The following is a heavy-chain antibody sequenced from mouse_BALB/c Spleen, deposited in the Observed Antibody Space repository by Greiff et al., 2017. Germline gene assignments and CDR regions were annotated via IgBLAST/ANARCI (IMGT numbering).Heavy chain of an antibody. CDR2: ISSGGSYT. Sequence: EVKLVESGGGLVKPGGSQKLSCAASGFTFSSYTMSWVRQTPEKRLEWVATISSGGSYTYYPDSVKGRFTISRDNAKNTLYLQMSSLKSEDTAMYYCTRDGSPAWFAYWGQGTLVTVSA. D-gene: IGHD2-2*01. CDR3: TRDGSPAWFAY. CDR1: GFTFSSYT. J-gene: IGHJ3*01. V-gene: IGHV5-6-4*01.